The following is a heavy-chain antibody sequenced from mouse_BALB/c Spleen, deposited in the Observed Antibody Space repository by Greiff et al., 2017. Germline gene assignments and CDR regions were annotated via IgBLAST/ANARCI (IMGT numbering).Heavy chain of an antibody. V-gene: IGHV5-15*02. CDR1: GFTFSDYG. J-gene: IGHJ3*01. CDR2: ISNLAYSI. Sequence: EVMLVASGGGLVQPGGSRKLSCAASGFTFSDYGMAWVRQAPGKGPEWVAFISNLAYSIYYADTVTGRFTISRENAKNTLYLEMSSLRSEDTAMYYCARDGGYGYLFAYWGQGTLVTVSA. CDR3: ARDGGYGYLFAY. D-gene: IGHD2-2*01.